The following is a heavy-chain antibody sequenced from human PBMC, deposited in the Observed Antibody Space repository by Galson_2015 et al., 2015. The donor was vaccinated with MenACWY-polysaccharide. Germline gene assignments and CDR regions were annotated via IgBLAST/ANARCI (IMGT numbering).Heavy chain of an antibody. CDR2: ISDGDGRT. J-gene: IGHJ6*03. CDR3: AKAHIAARPDRRMVYFYYMDV. Sequence: LRLSCAASGFTLWSYAMNWVRQAPGKGLEWVSAISDGDGRTFYADSVKGRFTMSRDNSRNTLYLQMNSLRAEDTAVYYCAKAHIAARPDRRMVYFYYMDVWGKGTMVTVSS. D-gene: IGHD6-6*01. V-gene: IGHV3-23*01. CDR1: GFTLWSYA.